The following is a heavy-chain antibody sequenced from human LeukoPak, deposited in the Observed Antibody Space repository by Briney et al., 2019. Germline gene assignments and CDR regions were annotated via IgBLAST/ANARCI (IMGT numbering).Heavy chain of an antibody. CDR3: AGDSSGYYYAGAFDI. J-gene: IGHJ3*02. CDR2: IYYSGST. CDR1: GGSISSYY. D-gene: IGHD3-22*01. V-gene: IGHV4-59*01. Sequence: HPSETLSLXCTVSGGSISSYYWSWIRLPPGKGLEWIGYIYYSGSTNYNPSLKSRVTISVDTSKNQFSLKLSSVTAADTAVYYCAGDSSGYYYAGAFDIWGQRTMVTVSS.